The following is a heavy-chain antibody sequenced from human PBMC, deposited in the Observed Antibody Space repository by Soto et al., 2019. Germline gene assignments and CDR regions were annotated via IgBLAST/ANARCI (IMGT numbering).Heavy chain of an antibody. CDR1: GYMFTYYY. CDR2: INPNSGTT. Sequence: ASVKVSCKASGYMFTYYYIHWVRQGPGQGLEWMGIINPNSGTTTYAQSFQGRVTMTRDTSTSTVYMELTSLTSEDTAIYYCVYGPYRSGSLHYLDSWGQGTLVTVSS. CDR3: VYGPYRSGSLHYLDS. J-gene: IGHJ4*02. D-gene: IGHD3-16*02. V-gene: IGHV1-46*01.